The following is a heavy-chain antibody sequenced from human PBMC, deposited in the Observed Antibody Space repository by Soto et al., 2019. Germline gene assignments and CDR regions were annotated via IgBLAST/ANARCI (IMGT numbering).Heavy chain of an antibody. CDR2: IKSKSDGETT. Sequence: EVQLVESGGGLVQPGGSLTLSCAASGFTFTNAWMSWVRQAPGKGLEWVGRIKSKSDGETTDFAAPVKGRFTISRDDSRNTVYLELNSLQIEDTAMYYCTLHIVVVTSVHNYFNHWGQGTLVTVSS. CDR1: GFTFTNAW. D-gene: IGHD2-21*02. J-gene: IGHJ4*02. CDR3: TLHIVVVTSVHNYFNH. V-gene: IGHV3-15*01.